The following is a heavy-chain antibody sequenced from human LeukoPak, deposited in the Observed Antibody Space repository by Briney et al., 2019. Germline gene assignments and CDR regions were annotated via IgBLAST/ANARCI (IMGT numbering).Heavy chain of an antibody. Sequence: PGGSLRLSCKGSGYSFTSYWIGWVRQMSGKGLEWMGIIYPGDSDTRYSPSFQGQVTISADKSISTAYLQWSSLRASDTAMYYCASGSGYSYGLPFDYWGQGTLVTVSS. CDR3: ASGSGYSYGLPFDY. D-gene: IGHD5-18*01. J-gene: IGHJ4*02. CDR2: IYPGDSDT. CDR1: GYSFTSYW. V-gene: IGHV5-51*01.